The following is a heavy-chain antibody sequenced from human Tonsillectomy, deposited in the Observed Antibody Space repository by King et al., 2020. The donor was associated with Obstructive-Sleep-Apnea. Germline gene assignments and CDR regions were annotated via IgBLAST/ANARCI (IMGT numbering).Heavy chain of an antibody. CDR3: AKDRMAMPTYLDY. CDR1: GFTFSSYA. J-gene: IGHJ4*02. D-gene: IGHD2-2*01. Sequence: VQLVESGGGLVQPVGSLRLSCEASGFTFSSYAMSWVRQSPGKGLEWVSAISGSGGSTYYADSVKGRFTISRDNSKNTLYLQMNSLRAEDTAVYYCAKDRMAMPTYLDYWGQGTLVTVSS. V-gene: IGHV3-23*04. CDR2: ISGSGGST.